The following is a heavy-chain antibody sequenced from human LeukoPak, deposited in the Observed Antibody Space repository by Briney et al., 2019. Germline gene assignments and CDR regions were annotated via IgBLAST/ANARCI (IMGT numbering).Heavy chain of an antibody. CDR1: GGSISSGGYY. CDR2: IYYSGST. CDR3: ASAAMVRGVSAKYYFDY. Sequence: SQTLSLTCTVSGGSISSGGYYWSWIRQHPGKGLEWIGYIYYSGSTYYNPSLKSRVTISVDTSKNQFSLKLSSVTAADTAVYYCASAAMVRGVSAKYYFDYWGQGTLVTVSS. D-gene: IGHD3-10*01. J-gene: IGHJ4*02. V-gene: IGHV4-31*03.